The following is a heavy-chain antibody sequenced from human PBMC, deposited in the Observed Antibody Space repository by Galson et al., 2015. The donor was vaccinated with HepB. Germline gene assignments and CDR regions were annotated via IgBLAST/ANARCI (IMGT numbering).Heavy chain of an antibody. CDR3: ATPSIATTTVFDI. D-gene: IGHD2-21*01. Sequence: SLRLSCAASGSAFSSYAMSWVRQAPGKGLEWVSAITGRGDITYYTDSVRGRFTISRDNSRNTLYLEMNSLRAEDTAIYYCATPSIATTTVFDIWGQGTLVTVSP. CDR1: GSAFSSYA. V-gene: IGHV3-23*01. CDR2: ITGRGDIT. J-gene: IGHJ4*02.